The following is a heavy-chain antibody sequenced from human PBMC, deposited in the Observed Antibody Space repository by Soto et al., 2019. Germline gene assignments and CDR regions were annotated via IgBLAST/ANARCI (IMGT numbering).Heavy chain of an antibody. CDR3: ARDRASVGVVIIEGWFAP. J-gene: IGHJ5*02. V-gene: IGHV1-69*01. D-gene: IGHD3-3*01. CDR2: IIPIFGTA. Sequence: QVQLVQSGAEVKKPGSSVKVSCKASGGTFSSYAISWVRQAPGQGLEWMGGIIPIFGTANYAQKLQGRVTITADESTSTAYVELSSLRSEDTAVYYCARDRASVGVVIIEGWFAPWGQVTLVTVSA. CDR1: GGTFSSYA.